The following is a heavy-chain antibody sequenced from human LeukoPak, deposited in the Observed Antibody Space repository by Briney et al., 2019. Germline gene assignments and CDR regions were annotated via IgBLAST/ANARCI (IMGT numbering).Heavy chain of an antibody. CDR1: GFTFDDYA. D-gene: IGHD3-22*01. V-gene: IGHV3-43*02. CDR3: AKTTYYYDSSGYYYN. CDR2: ISGDGGST. J-gene: IGHJ4*02. Sequence: PGGSLRLSCAASGFTFDDYAMHWVRQAPGKGLEWVSLISGDGGSTYYADSVKGRFTISRDNSKNSLYLQMNSQRTEDTALYYCAKTTYYYDSSGYYYNWGQGTLVTVSS.